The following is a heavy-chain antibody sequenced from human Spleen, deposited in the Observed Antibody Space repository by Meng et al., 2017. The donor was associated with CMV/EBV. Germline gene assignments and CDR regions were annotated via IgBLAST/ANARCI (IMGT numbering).Heavy chain of an antibody. CDR2: ISYDGTNK. Sequence: GGSLRLSCAASGFPFSSYTMHWVRQAPGKGLEWLTLISYDGTNKYDADSVKGRFTISRDNSENTVYLQMNRLRPEDTALYYCARGFENYCGIDYWGQGTLVTVSS. CDR3: ARGFENYCGIDY. J-gene: IGHJ4*02. D-gene: IGHD1-7*01. V-gene: IGHV3-30*04. CDR1: GFPFSSYT.